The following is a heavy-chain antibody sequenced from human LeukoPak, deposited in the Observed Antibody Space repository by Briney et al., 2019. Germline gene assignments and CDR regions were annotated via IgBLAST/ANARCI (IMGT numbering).Heavy chain of an antibody. D-gene: IGHD5-24*01. V-gene: IGHV1-69*13. J-gene: IGHJ4*02. CDR1: GYTFTSYG. CDR2: IIPIFGTA. Sequence: SVKVSCKASGYTFTSYGISWVRQAPGQGLEWMGGIIPIFGTANYAQKFQGRVTITADESTSTAYMELSSLRSEDTAVYYCARVFPPSRFEMATINYFDYWGQGTLVTVSS. CDR3: ARVFPPSRFEMATINYFDY.